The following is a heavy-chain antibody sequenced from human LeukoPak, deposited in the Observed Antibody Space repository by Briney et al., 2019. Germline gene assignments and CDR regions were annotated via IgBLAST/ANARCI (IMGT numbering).Heavy chain of an antibody. Sequence: GGSLRLSCAASGFTFDDYGMSWVRQAPGKGLEWVSGINWNGGSTGYADSVKGRFTISRDNAKNSLYLQMNSLRAEDTAVYYCARRIVVVGTYYFDYWGQGTLVTVSS. V-gene: IGHV3-20*04. D-gene: IGHD6-19*01. CDR3: ARRIVVVGTYYFDY. CDR1: GFTFDDYG. CDR2: INWNGGST. J-gene: IGHJ4*02.